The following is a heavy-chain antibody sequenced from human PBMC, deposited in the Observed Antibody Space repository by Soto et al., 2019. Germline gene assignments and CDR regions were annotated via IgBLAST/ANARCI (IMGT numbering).Heavy chain of an antibody. Sequence: GASVKVSCKASGGTFSSYAISWVRQAPGQGLEWMGGIIPIFGTANYAQKFQGRVTITADESTSTAYMELSSLRSEDTAVYYCARGWSSSSSGDYGRDVWGQGTTGTVSS. CDR1: GGTFSSYA. D-gene: IGHD6-6*01. J-gene: IGHJ6*01. CDR2: IIPIFGTA. CDR3: ARGWSSSSSGDYGRDV. V-gene: IGHV1-69*13.